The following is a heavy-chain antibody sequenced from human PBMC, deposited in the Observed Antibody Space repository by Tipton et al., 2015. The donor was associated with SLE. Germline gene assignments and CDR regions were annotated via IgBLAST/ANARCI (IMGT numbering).Heavy chain of an antibody. CDR3: ARHRFQSFTVVN. D-gene: IGHD2-15*01. CDR2: IYYSGST. CDR1: GGSISSSSYY. V-gene: IGHV4-39*07. Sequence: GLVKPSETLSLTCTVSGGSISSSSYYWGWIRQPPGKGLEWIGSIYYSGSTYYNPSLKSRVTISVDTSKNQFSLKLSSVTAADTAVYYCARHRFQSFTVVNWGQGTLVTVSS. J-gene: IGHJ4*02.